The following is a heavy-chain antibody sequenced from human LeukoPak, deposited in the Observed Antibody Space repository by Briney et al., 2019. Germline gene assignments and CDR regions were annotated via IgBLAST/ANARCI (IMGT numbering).Heavy chain of an antibody. Sequence: GASVKVSCKVSGYTLTELSMHWVRQAPGKGLEWMGGFDPEDGETIYAQKFQGRFTMTADTSTDTAYMELSSLRSEDTAVYYCATAYDYCTNGVCYSRYSGMDVWGQGTTVTVSS. CDR3: ATAYDYCTNGVCYSRYSGMDV. CDR2: FDPEDGET. CDR1: GYTLTELS. J-gene: IGHJ6*02. V-gene: IGHV1-24*01. D-gene: IGHD2-8*01.